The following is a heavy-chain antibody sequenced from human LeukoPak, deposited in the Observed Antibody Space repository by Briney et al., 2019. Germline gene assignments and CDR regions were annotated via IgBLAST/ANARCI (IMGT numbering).Heavy chain of an antibody. J-gene: IGHJ4*02. D-gene: IGHD6-13*01. CDR2: THSSGNT. CDR1: GFTISDNY. Sequence: GSLRLSCAVSGFTISDNYMSWIRQAPGKGLEWIAFTHSSGNTGYNPSLKSRVTLSLDTSKNHFSLKVTSMTAADTGVYYCARSLPGAIGAADLWGQGTLVTVSS. CDR3: ARSLPGAIGAADL. V-gene: IGHV4-59*01.